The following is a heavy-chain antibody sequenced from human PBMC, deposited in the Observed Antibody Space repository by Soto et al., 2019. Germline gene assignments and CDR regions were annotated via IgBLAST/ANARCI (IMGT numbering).Heavy chain of an antibody. CDR3: AKPYRYSSGWSVDY. J-gene: IGHJ4*02. Sequence: QVQLVESGGGVVQPGRSLRLSCAASGFTFSSYGMHWVRQAPGKGLEWVAVISYDGSNKYYADSVKGRFTISRDNSKNTLYLQMHSLRAEDTAVYYCAKPYRYSSGWSVDYWGQGTLVTVSS. D-gene: IGHD6-19*01. V-gene: IGHV3-30*18. CDR1: GFTFSSYG. CDR2: ISYDGSNK.